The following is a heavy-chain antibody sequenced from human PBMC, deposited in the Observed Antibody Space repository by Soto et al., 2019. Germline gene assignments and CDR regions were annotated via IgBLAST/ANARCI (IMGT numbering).Heavy chain of an antibody. CDR1: GFTFSSYS. V-gene: IGHV3-48*01. D-gene: IGHD6-13*01. J-gene: IGHJ5*02. Sequence: EVQLVESGGGLVQPGGSLRLSCAASGFTFSSYSMNWVRQAPGKGLEWVSYISSSSSTIYYADSVKGRFTISRDNAKNSLYLQMNSLEAEGTAGYYCARHPERIAQIGWFDPWGQGTLVTVSS. CDR2: ISSSSSTI. CDR3: ARHPERIAQIGWFDP.